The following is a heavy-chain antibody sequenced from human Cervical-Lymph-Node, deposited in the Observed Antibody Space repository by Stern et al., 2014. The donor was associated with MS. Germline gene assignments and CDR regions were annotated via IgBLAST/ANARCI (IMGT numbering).Heavy chain of an antibody. V-gene: IGHV3-9*01. Sequence: EVQLVESGGDLVQPGRSLRLSCAASGFRFDLYAMHWVRQVPGKGLEWVSGLSWNSGSIGYAGSVQGRFTISRDNVKNYLYLQMNSLRPEDTAVYYCAKEIRREDSSPDYWGQGALVTVSS. D-gene: IGHD6-13*01. CDR2: LSWNSGSI. CDR1: GFRFDLYA. J-gene: IGHJ4*02. CDR3: AKEIRREDSSPDY.